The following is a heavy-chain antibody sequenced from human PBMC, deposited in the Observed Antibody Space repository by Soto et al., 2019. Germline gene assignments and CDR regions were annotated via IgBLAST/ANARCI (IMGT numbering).Heavy chain of an antibody. D-gene: IGHD2-15*01. CDR1: GFTFSSYW. CDR2: IKQDGSGK. V-gene: IGHV3-7*04. CDR3: ARGRRSQIRYCSGGSCYSHPDYYYYYMDV. Sequence: GGSLRLSCAASGFTFSSYWMSWVRQAPGKGLEWVANIKQDGSGKYYVDSVKGRFTISRDNAKNSLYLQMNSLRAEDTAVYYCARGRRSQIRYCSGGSCYSHPDYYYYYMDVWGKGTTVTVSS. J-gene: IGHJ6*03.